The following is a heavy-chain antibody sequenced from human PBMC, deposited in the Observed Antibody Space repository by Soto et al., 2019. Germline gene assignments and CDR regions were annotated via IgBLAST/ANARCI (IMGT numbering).Heavy chain of an antibody. V-gene: IGHV4-59*02. CDR2: IFHNAAT. CDR1: RGSVSGYY. CDR3: ARGQGSFDS. Sequence: KPSETLSLTCTVSRGSVSGYYWNWIRQSPGKGLEWIGHIFHNAATNYNPSLKSRVTISVDPSKSQFSLKLNSVTAADTAVYFCARGQGSFDSWGQGTLVTVSS. J-gene: IGHJ4*02.